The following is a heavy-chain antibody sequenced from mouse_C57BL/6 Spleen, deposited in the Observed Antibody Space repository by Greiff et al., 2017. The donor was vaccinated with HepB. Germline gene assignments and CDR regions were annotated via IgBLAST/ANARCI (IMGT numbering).Heavy chain of an antibody. V-gene: IGHV1-9*01. CDR3: ARSDYDDPLRYFDV. D-gene: IGHD2-4*01. Sequence: VQLQQSGAELMKPGASVKLSCKATGYTFTGYWIEWVKQRPGHGLEWIGEIFPGSGSTNYNEKVKGKATFTSDTSTNTAYMQLSSLTTEDSAIYYFARSDYDDPLRYFDVWGTGTTVTVSS. CDR2: IFPGSGST. J-gene: IGHJ1*03. CDR1: GYTFTGYW.